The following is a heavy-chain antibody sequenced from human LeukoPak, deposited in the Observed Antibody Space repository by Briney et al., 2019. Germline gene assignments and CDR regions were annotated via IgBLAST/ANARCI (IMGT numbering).Heavy chain of an antibody. Sequence: ASVKVSCKASGYTFTSYNIHWVRQAPGQGLEWMGIINPTGGSTGYAQKFQGRVTMTRDTSTTTVYMEVSSLRSEDTAVYYCARDIAGGWNYFDYWGQGTLVTVSS. CDR1: GYTFTSYN. CDR3: ARDIAGGWNYFDY. V-gene: IGHV1-46*01. D-gene: IGHD1-14*01. CDR2: INPTGGST. J-gene: IGHJ4*02.